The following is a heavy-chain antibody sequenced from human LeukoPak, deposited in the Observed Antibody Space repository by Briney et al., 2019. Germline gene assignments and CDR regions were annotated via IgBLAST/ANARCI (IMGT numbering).Heavy chain of an antibody. Sequence: KPSETPSLTCTVSGGSISSYYWSWIRQPAGKGLEWIGRIYTSGSTNYNPSLKSRVSMSVDTSQNQFSLKLSSVTAADTAVYYCARGSTYSSSWQLDYWGQGTLVTVSS. CDR2: IYTSGST. D-gene: IGHD6-13*01. V-gene: IGHV4-4*07. CDR1: GGSISSYY. CDR3: ARGSTYSSSWQLDY. J-gene: IGHJ4*02.